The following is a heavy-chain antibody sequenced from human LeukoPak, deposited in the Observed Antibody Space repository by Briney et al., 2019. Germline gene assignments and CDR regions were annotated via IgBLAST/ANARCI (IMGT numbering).Heavy chain of an antibody. Sequence: GGSLRLSCAASGFTFSNYEVNWVRQAPGKGLEWVSYISSSGSTIYYADSVKGRFTISRDNSKNTLYLQMKSLRAEDTAVYYCAKGGGYEAQYYYYYLDVWGKGTTVTISS. J-gene: IGHJ6*03. CDR1: GFTFSNYE. CDR2: ISSSGSTI. CDR3: AKGGGYEAQYYYYYLDV. D-gene: IGHD5-12*01. V-gene: IGHV3-48*03.